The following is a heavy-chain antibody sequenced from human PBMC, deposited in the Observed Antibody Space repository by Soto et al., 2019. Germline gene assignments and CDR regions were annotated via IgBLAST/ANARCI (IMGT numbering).Heavy chain of an antibody. D-gene: IGHD3-9*01. CDR1: GGSISSGDYY. Sequence: PSETLSLTCTVSGGSISSGDYYWSWIRQPPGKGLEWIGEINHSGSTNYNPSLKSRVTISVDTSKNQFSLKLSSVTAADTAVYYCARGTLRYFDWLLYSPVAFDYWGQGTLVTVSS. J-gene: IGHJ4*02. V-gene: IGHV4-39*07. CDR2: INHSGST. CDR3: ARGTLRYFDWLLYSPVAFDY.